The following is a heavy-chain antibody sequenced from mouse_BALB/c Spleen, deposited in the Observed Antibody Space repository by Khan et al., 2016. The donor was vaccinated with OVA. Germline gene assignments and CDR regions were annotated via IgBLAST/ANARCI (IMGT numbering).Heavy chain of an antibody. CDR3: ARAGYGGVAY. CDR2: ISDGGGST. CDR1: GFSFSAYY. Sequence: EVQLVELGGGLVKPGGSLKLSCAASGFSFSAYYMYWIRQTPEKGLEWVATISDGGGSTYYPDSVKGRFPISRDNATNHQYLQLSSRQAEDPAIYYCARAGYGGVAYWGQGTLLTVSA. J-gene: IGHJ3*01. V-gene: IGHV5-4*02. D-gene: IGHD1-1*02.